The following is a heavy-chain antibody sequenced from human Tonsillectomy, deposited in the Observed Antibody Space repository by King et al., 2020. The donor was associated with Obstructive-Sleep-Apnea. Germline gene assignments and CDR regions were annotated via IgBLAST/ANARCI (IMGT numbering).Heavy chain of an antibody. CDR1: GFTISSNY. J-gene: IGHJ4*02. CDR3: ARVVGAIIY. Sequence: VQLVESGGVLVQPGGSPRLSCAASGFTISSNYMSWGRQAPGKGLEWVSVIYTGGGTYYADSVKGRFTISRDNSKNTLHLQMNSLRAEDTAVYYCARVVGAIIYWGQGTLVTVSS. D-gene: IGHD1-26*01. CDR2: IYTGGGT. V-gene: IGHV3-66*01.